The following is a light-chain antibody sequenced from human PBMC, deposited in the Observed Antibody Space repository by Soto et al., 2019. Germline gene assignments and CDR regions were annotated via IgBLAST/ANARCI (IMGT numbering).Light chain of an antibody. CDR1: QSITTA. CDR2: KAS. V-gene: IGKV1-5*03. CDR3: HHCCGYWT. Sequence: DIQMTQSPSTLSASVGDRVTITCRASQSITTALAWFQQKPGKAAKVLIYKASVLESGVPSRFSGDGSGTEFTLTISSLQPDDSATYYCHHCCGYWTFGQGTKVEIK. J-gene: IGKJ1*01.